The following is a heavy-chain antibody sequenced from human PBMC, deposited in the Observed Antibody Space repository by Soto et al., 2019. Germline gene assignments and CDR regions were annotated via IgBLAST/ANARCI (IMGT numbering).Heavy chain of an antibody. CDR3: AKDDVSGDGLWLVSD. J-gene: IGHJ4*02. V-gene: IGHV3-23*01. D-gene: IGHD2-21*02. Sequence: PGGSLRLSCAASGFTFSNYPMIWVRQAPGKGQEWVSGITGSGLTIEHSASVKGRFTISRDNSKNTVYLQMNSLRAEDTAIYYCAKDDVSGDGLWLVSDWGQGTPVTVSS. CDR2: ITGSGLTI. CDR1: GFTFSNYP.